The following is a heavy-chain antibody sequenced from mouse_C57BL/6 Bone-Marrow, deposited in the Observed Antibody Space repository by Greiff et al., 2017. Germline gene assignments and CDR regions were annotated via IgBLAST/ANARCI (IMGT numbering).Heavy chain of an antibody. D-gene: IGHD2-4*01. CDR1: GFTFSSYA. J-gene: IGHJ3*01. Sequence: EVHLVESGEGLVKPGGSLKLSCAASGFTFSSYAMSWVRQTPEKRLEWVAYISSGGDYIYYADTVKGRFTISRDNARNTLYLQMSSLKSEDTAMYYCTREEDYGAWFAYWGQGTLVTVSA. CDR2: ISSGGDYI. V-gene: IGHV5-9-1*02. CDR3: TREEDYGAWFAY.